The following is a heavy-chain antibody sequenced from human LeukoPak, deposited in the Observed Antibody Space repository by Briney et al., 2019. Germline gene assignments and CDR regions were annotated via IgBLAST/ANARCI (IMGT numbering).Heavy chain of an antibody. D-gene: IGHD3-22*01. CDR3: AREGDYDSGGYYFDY. V-gene: IGHV1-69*04. CDR1: GGTFSSYA. CDR2: IIPIFGIA. J-gene: IGHJ4*02. Sequence: ASVKVSCKASGGTFSSYAISWVRQAPGQGLEWMGRIIPIFGIANYAQKFQGRVTITADKSTSTAYMELSSLRSEDTAVYYCAREGDYDSGGYYFDYWGQGTLVTVSS.